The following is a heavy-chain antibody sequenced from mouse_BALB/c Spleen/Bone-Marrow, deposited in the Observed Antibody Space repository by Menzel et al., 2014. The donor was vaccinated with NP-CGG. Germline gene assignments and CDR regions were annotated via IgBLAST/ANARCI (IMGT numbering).Heavy chain of an antibody. CDR3: AREGLRRRAAMDY. CDR1: GFTFSSYA. D-gene: IGHD2-4*01. V-gene: IGHV5-9-4*01. Sequence: EVKLVESEGGLVKPGGSLKLSCAASGFTFSSYAMSWVRQSPEKRLEWVAEISSGGSYTYYPDTVTGRFTISRDNAKNTLYLEMSGLRSEDTAMYYCAREGLRRRAAMDYWGQGTSVTVSS. J-gene: IGHJ4*01. CDR2: ISSGGSYT.